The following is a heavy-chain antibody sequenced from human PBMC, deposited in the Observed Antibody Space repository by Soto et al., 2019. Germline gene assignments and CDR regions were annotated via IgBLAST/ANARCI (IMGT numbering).Heavy chain of an antibody. Sequence: QVQLQESGPGLVKPSETLSLTCAVSGDSISGSQWWSWVRLPPGKGLEWIGEISHTGTTNYNPSLKSRVTLSVDKPKNQFSLNRTSVTAADTAVYYCARVIRRRDEYLDYWGQGTVVTVS. CDR2: ISHTGTT. CDR3: ARVIRRRDEYLDY. CDR1: GDSISGSQW. D-gene: IGHD3-16*01. V-gene: IGHV4-4*02. J-gene: IGHJ4*02.